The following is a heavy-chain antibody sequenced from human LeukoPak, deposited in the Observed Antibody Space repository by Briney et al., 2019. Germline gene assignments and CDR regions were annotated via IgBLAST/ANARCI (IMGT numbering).Heavy chain of an antibody. D-gene: IGHD6-6*01. CDR3: AKGLYSSLFFDY. V-gene: IGHV3-9*01. CDR2: ISWNSGSI. CDR1: GFTFDDYA. J-gene: IGHJ4*02. Sequence: PGRSLRLSCAASGFTFDDYAMHWVRHAPGKGLEWVSGISWNSGSIGYADSVKGRFTISRDNAKNSLYLQMNSLRAEDTALYYCAKGLYSSLFFDYWGQGTLVTVSS.